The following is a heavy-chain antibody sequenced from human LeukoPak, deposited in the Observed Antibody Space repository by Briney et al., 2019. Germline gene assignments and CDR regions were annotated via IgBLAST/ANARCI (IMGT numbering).Heavy chain of an antibody. Sequence: PGGSLRLSCAASGFTLSSYGMHWVRQAPGKGLEWVAFIRYDGSNKYYADSVKGRFTISRDNSKNTLYLQMNSLRAEDTAVYYCAKGSEVRSGSYLFDYWGQGTLVTVSS. D-gene: IGHD1-26*01. CDR3: AKGSEVRSGSYLFDY. V-gene: IGHV3-30*02. CDR2: IRYDGSNK. CDR1: GFTLSSYG. J-gene: IGHJ4*02.